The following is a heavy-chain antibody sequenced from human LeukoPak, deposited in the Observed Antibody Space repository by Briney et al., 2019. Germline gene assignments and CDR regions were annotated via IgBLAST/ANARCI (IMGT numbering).Heavy chain of an antibody. CDR2: ISGSGGST. J-gene: IGHJ4*02. D-gene: IGHD1-26*01. V-gene: IGHV3-23*01. Sequence: PGGSLRLSCAASGFTFSSYAMSWVRQAPGKGLEWVSAISGSGGSTYYADSVKGRFTFSRDNSKNTLYLQMNSLRAEDTAVYYCAKAYSGSYRYFDYWGQGTLVTVSS. CDR1: GFTFSSYA. CDR3: AKAYSGSYRYFDY.